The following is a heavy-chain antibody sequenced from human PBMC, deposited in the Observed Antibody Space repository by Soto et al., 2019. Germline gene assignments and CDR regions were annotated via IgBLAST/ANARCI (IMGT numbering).Heavy chain of an antibody. V-gene: IGHV3-7*01. D-gene: IGHD7-27*01. Sequence: HPGGSQRLSCAASGFTFSNYWMTWVRQAPGKGLQWVANIKHDGSEKYYVDSVKGRLTISRDNARNSLHLHMESLRAEDTAVYYCARDRESLTDYFYYGMDVWGQGTTVTVSS. CDR3: ARDRESLTDYFYYGMDV. CDR1: GFTFSNYW. CDR2: IKHDGSEK. J-gene: IGHJ6*02.